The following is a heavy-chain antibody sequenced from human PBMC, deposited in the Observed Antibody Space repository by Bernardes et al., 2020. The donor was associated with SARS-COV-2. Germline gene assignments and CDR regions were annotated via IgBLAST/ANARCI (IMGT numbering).Heavy chain of an antibody. CDR1: GYTFTSYG. CDR2: ISADNGNT. CDR3: ARSGPTFHLFDY. J-gene: IGHJ4*02. Sequence: ASVKVSCKASGYTFTSYGISWVRQAPGQGLEWMGWISADNGNTNYAQKLQGRVTMTTDTSASTAYMELRSLKSDDTAVYYCARSGPTFHLFDYWGQGTLVTVSS. V-gene: IGHV1-18*01. D-gene: IGHD1-26*01.